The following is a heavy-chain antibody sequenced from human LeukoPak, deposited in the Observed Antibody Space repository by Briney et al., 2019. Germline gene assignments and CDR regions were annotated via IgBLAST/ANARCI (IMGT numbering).Heavy chain of an antibody. V-gene: IGHV4-34*01. CDR1: GGSFSGYY. J-gene: IGHJ6*02. CDR2: INDSGST. Sequence: PSETLSLTCAVYGGSFSGYYWSWIRQPPGKGLEWIGEINDSGSTNYNPSLKSRVTISVGTSKNQFSLKLSSVTAADTAVYYCAREDTAMVPFDYYYYGMDVWGQGTTVTVSS. CDR3: AREDTAMVPFDYYYYGMDV. D-gene: IGHD5-18*01.